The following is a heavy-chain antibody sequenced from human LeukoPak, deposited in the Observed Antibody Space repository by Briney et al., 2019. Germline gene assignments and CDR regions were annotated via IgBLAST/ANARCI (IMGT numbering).Heavy chain of an antibody. Sequence: PGGSLRLSCAASGFTFSSYEMNWVRQAPGKGLEWVSYIGASGGTIYYAGSVRGRFTISRDNAKNSLYLQMNSLRAEDTAVYYCARLKMVTMAVDYWGQGTLVTVSS. D-gene: IGHD5-24*01. CDR2: IGASGGTI. CDR1: GFTFSSYE. CDR3: ARLKMVTMAVDY. J-gene: IGHJ4*02. V-gene: IGHV3-48*03.